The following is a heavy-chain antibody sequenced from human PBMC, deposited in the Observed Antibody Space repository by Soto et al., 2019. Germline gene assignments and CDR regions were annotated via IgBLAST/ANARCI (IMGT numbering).Heavy chain of an antibody. V-gene: IGHV3-48*04. CDR3: TRDQGKGPALDV. CDR2: ISSSGSTI. CDR1: GFTFSSYS. Sequence: GGSLRLSCAASGFTFSSYSMNWVRQAPGKGLVWVSCISSSGSTIYYADSVKGRSTISRDNAKNTLYLQMNSLRAEDTAVYYCTRDQGKGPALDVWGQGTTVTVSS. J-gene: IGHJ6*02.